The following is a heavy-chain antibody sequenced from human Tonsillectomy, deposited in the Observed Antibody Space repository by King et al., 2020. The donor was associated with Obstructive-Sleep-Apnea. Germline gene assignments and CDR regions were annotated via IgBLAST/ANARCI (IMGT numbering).Heavy chain of an antibody. Sequence: VQLQQWGAGLLKPSETLSLSCAVYGVSFSDYYWSWIRQPPGKGREWIGEINHSGSTNYNASLKSRGTISVDMSKNQFSLKLSSATAADTGVYYCARGSGAADVNWFDPWGQGALVTVSS. CDR3: ARGSGAADVNWFDP. CDR2: INHSGST. J-gene: IGHJ5*02. CDR1: GVSFSDYY. V-gene: IGHV4-34*01. D-gene: IGHD6-13*01.